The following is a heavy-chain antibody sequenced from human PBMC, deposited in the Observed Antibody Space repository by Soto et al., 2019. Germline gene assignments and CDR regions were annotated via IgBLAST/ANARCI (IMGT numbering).Heavy chain of an antibody. J-gene: IGHJ4*02. Sequence: EVQLLESGGDLVQPGGSLRLSCAASGFTFSNFAMSWVRQAPGKGLEWVSVISGGGGTTYYADSVKGRFTISRDNSKNTLYLQMDSLRAEDTALYYCAKAMSTPSRPRNYFDYWGQGTLVTVFS. V-gene: IGHV3-23*01. CDR1: GFTFSNFA. CDR2: ISGGGGTT. D-gene: IGHD6-6*01. CDR3: AKAMSTPSRPRNYFDY.